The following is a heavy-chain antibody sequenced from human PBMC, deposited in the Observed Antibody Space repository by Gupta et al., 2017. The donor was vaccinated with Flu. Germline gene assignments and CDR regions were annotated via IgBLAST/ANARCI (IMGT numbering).Heavy chain of an antibody. V-gene: IGHV4-59*01. J-gene: IGHJ4*02. CDR1: NGSFSSYF. D-gene: IGHD1-20*01. CDR2: VYYSGIT. CDR3: TRVYGYNGNDG. Sequence: QLQESGPELVKPSETLSLTCTVSNGSFSSYFWSWIRQPPGKGLEWIGYVYYSGITNYNPSLKSRVNISIDPSKNKFSLKLSSVTAADTAFYYCTRVYGYNGNDGWGQGALVTVSS.